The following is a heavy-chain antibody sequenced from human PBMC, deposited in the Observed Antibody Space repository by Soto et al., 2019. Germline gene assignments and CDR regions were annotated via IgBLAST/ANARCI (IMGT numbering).Heavy chain of an antibody. V-gene: IGHV3-23*01. Sequence: EVQLLESGGGLVQPGGSLRLSCAASGFTFSSYAMSWVRQAPGKGLEWVSAISGSGGSTYYADSVKGRFTISRDNSKNTLYTQMKSLRAEDPAVYYCAKLPSGRAARRGGEGYFDLWGRGTLVTVSS. D-gene: IGHD6-6*01. J-gene: IGHJ2*01. CDR2: ISGSGGST. CDR3: AKLPSGRAARRGGEGYFDL. CDR1: GFTFSSYA.